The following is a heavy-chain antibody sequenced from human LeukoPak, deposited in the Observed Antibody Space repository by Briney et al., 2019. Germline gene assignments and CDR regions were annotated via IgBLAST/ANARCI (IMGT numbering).Heavy chain of an antibody. CDR2: IYHSGST. D-gene: IGHD2-2*01. CDR3: ARALPAFDC. V-gene: IGHV4-38-2*01. CDR1: GYSISSGYY. Sequence: TSETLSLTCAVSGYSISSGYYWGWIRQPPGKGLEWIGSIYHSGSTYYNPSLKSRVTISVDTSKNQFSLKLSSVTAADTAVYYCARALPAFDCWGQGTLVTVSS. J-gene: IGHJ4*02.